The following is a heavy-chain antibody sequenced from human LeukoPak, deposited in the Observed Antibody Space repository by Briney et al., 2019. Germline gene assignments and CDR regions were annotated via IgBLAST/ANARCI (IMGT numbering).Heavy chain of an antibody. CDR2: INVSGGST. D-gene: IGHD6-19*01. Sequence: GGSLRLSCAASGFTFSSYAMSWVRQAPGKGLEWVSTINVSGGSTYYADSVKGRFTISRDNSKNTLYLQMISLRAEDTAVYYCASSAGALIDCWGQGTLVIVSS. CDR3: ASSAGALIDC. V-gene: IGHV3-23*01. J-gene: IGHJ4*02. CDR1: GFTFSSYA.